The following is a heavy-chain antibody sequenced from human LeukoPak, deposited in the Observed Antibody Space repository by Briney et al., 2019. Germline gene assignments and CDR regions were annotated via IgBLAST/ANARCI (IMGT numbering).Heavy chain of an antibody. Sequence: SETLSLTCSVSGGSISRSSYYWGWIRQPPGKGLEWIGSIYYSGSTYYNPPLKSRVTISLDTSKNQFSLKLSSVTAADTALYYCARGIWEMATIPYWYFDIWGRGTLVTVSS. CDR1: GGSISRSSYY. D-gene: IGHD5-24*01. J-gene: IGHJ2*01. CDR2: IYYSGST. CDR3: ARGIWEMATIPYWYFDI. V-gene: IGHV4-39*07.